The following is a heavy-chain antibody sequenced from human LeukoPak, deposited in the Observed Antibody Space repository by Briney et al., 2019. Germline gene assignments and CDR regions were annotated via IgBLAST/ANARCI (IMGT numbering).Heavy chain of an antibody. V-gene: IGHV4-4*07. CDR3: ARGPYSYDSSGAFDI. J-gene: IGHJ3*02. CDR2: IYTSGST. Sequence: SETLSLTCTVSGASISGYYWSWIRQPAGKGLEWIGRIYTSGSTNYNPSLKSRVTMSVDTSKNQFSLKVTSVTAAATAVYFCARGPYSYDSSGAFDIWGQGTMVTVSS. D-gene: IGHD3-22*01. CDR1: GASISGYY.